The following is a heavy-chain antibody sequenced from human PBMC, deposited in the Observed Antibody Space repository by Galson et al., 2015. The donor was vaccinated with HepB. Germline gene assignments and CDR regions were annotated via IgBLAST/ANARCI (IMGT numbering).Heavy chain of an antibody. D-gene: IGHD5-12*01. CDR2: ISSSSSYI. Sequence: SLRLSCAASGFTFSSYSMNWVRQAPGKGLEWVSSISSSSSYIYYADSVKGRFTISRDNAKNSLYLQMKSLRAEDTAVYYCARVATISIYYYVMDVWGQGTTVTVSS. V-gene: IGHV3-21*01. CDR3: ARVATISIYYYVMDV. J-gene: IGHJ6*02. CDR1: GFTFSSYS.